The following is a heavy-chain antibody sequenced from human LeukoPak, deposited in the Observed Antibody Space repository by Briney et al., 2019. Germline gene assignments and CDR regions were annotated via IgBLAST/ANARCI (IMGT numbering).Heavy chain of an antibody. D-gene: IGHD3-22*01. Sequence: SGTLSLTCTVSGGSISSHSWSWIRQPPGKGLEWIGYIFYSGSTNYNPSLKSRVTISVDTSKNQFSLRLSSVNAADTAVYYCARDFYDSRGDAFDIWGQGTIVTVSS. CDR1: GGSISSHS. J-gene: IGHJ3*02. V-gene: IGHV4-59*11. CDR3: ARDFYDSRGDAFDI. CDR2: IFYSGST.